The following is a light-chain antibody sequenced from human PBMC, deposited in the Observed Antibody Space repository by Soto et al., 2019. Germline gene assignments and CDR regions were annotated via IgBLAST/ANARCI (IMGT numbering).Light chain of an antibody. J-gene: IGLJ2*01. CDR1: NSNMGRNY. V-gene: IGLV1-47*02. CDR2: RND. CDR3: AVWDNSLNGVA. Sequence: QSVLTQTPSASGTPGQRVTISCSGSNSNMGRNYVYWYQQVPGTAPKLLMYRNDVRPSGVPDRFTGSKSGTSASLAISGLRSDDEADYCCAVWDNSLNGVAFGGGTKLTVL.